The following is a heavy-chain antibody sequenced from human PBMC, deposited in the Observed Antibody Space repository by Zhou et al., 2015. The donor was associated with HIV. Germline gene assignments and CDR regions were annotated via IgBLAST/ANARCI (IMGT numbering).Heavy chain of an antibody. Sequence: QVQLVQSGAEVKKPGSSVKVSCKASGGTFSSYAISWVRQAPGQGLEWMGGIIPIFGTANYAQKFQGRVTITADESTSTAYMELSSLRSEDTAVYYCAREKPKWDIAAAGRNAFDIWGPRDNGHRLF. CDR3: AREKPKWDIAAAGRNAFDI. V-gene: IGHV1-69*01. D-gene: IGHD6-13*01. CDR2: IIPIFGTA. J-gene: IGHJ3*02. CDR1: GGTFSSYA.